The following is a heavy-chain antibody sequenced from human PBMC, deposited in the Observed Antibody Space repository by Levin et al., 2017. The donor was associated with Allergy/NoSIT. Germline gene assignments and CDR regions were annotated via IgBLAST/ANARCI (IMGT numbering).Heavy chain of an antibody. V-gene: IGHV3-30-3*01. CDR2: ISYDGSNK. CDR3: ARDEACSSTSCYHGGGFDY. J-gene: IGHJ4*02. Sequence: LSLTCAASGFTFSSYAMHWVRQAPGKGLEWVAVISYDGSNKYYADSVKGRFTISRDNSKNTLYLQMNSLRAEDTAVYYCARDEACSSTSCYHGGGFDYWGQGTLVTVSS. CDR1: GFTFSSYA. D-gene: IGHD2-2*01.